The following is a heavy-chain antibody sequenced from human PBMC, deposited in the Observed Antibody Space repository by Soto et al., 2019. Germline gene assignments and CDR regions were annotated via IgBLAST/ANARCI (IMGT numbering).Heavy chain of an antibody. V-gene: IGHV3-23*01. Sequence: AGGSLRLSCAASGFTFSSYAMSWVRQAPGKGLEWVSAISGSGGSTYYADSVKGRFTISRDNSKNTLYLQMNSLRAEDTAVYYCAKVLPRKTGTTPVFPLDYWGQGTLVTVSS. CDR2: ISGSGGST. J-gene: IGHJ4*02. CDR3: AKVLPRKTGTTPVFPLDY. D-gene: IGHD1-1*01. CDR1: GFTFSSYA.